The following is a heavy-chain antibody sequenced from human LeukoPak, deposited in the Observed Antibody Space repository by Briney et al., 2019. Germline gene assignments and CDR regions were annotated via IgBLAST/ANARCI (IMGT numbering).Heavy chain of an antibody. D-gene: IGHD5-18*01. CDR2: IYDSGST. CDR1: GGSISSKSYY. Sequence: SETLSLTCTVSGGSISSKSYYWGWIRQSPGKGLEWIGSIYDSGSTYYNPSLKTRVTISVDTSKNQFSLKLSSVTAADTAVYYCVRVGYAYGPVGNWFDPWGQGALVTVSS. J-gene: IGHJ5*02. V-gene: IGHV4-39*01. CDR3: VRVGYAYGPVGNWFDP.